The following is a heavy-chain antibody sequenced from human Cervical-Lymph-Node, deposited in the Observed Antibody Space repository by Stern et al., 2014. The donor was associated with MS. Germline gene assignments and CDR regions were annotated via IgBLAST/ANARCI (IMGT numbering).Heavy chain of an antibody. Sequence: QVQLQESGPGLVKPSQTLSLTCTVSGGSISSGAYYWSWIRQPPGKGLEWIGYIYYSGSACYSPSLKSRVIMSLDTSKNQFSLRLSSVTAADTAVYYCARGRGNPFDYWGQGTLVTVSS. CDR2: IYYSGSA. J-gene: IGHJ4*02. CDR3: ARGRGNPFDY. D-gene: IGHD4-23*01. V-gene: IGHV4-30-4*01. CDR1: GGSISSGAYY.